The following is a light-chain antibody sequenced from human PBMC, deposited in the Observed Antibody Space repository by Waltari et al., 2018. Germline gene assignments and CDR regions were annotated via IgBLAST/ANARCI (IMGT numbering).Light chain of an antibody. CDR1: QSVSRT. V-gene: IGKV3-20*01. J-gene: IGKJ1*01. Sequence: EIVLTQSLGPLSLSPGERATLSCRASQSVSRTLAWYQQKPGQAPRLLIYGASSRATGIPDRFSGSGSGTDFSLTISRLEPEDFAVYYCQHYVRLPATFGQGTKVEIK. CDR3: QHYVRLPAT. CDR2: GAS.